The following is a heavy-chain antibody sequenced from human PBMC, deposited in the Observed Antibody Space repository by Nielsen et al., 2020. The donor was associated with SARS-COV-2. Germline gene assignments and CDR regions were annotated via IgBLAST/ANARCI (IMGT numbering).Heavy chain of an antibody. CDR1: GYTLTELS. CDR2: FDPEDGET. V-gene: IGHV1-24*01. J-gene: IGHJ5*02. CDR3: ARVGGYGLLWFGELLS. D-gene: IGHD3-10*01. Sequence: ASVKVSCKVSGYTLTELSMHWVRQAPGKGLEWMGGFDPEDGETIYAQKFQGRVTMTEDTSTDTAYMELSSLRSEDTALYHCARVGGYGLLWFGELLSWGQGTLVTVSS.